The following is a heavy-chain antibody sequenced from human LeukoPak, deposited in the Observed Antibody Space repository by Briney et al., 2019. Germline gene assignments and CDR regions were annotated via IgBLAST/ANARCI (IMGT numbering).Heavy chain of an antibody. J-gene: IGHJ4*02. CDR3: TRDQEGSDY. CDR1: GVSFSSHA. Sequence: PGGSLRLSCAASGVSFSSHAMHWVRQAPGKGLEWVAVMSYDGSNKEYAHSVKGRFTISRDNSKNTLNLQMNGLTAEDTAVYYCTRDQEGSDYWGQGTLVTVSS. CDR2: MSYDGSNK. V-gene: IGHV3-30*04.